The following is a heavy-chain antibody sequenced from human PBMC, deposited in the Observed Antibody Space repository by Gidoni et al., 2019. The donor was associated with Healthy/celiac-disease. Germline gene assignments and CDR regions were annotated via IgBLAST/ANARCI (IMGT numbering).Heavy chain of an antibody. CDR3: ARPYYSIVGGAFDI. CDR2: IISILGIA. D-gene: IGHD1-26*01. Sequence: QVQLVQSGAEVQKPGSSVKVSCKASGGTFSSYTISWVRQAPGQGLEWMGRIISILGIANYAQKFQGRVTITADKSTSTAYMELSSLRSEDTAVYYCARPYYSIVGGAFDIWGQGTMVTVSS. J-gene: IGHJ3*02. CDR1: GGTFSSYT. V-gene: IGHV1-69*02.